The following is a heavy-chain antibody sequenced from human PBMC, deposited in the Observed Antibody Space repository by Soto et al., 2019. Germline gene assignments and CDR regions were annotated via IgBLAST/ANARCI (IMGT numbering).Heavy chain of an antibody. CDR2: IYYSGST. D-gene: IGHD3-16*01. V-gene: IGHV4-31*03. J-gene: IGHJ5*02. Sequence: NPSETLSLTCTVSGGSISSGGYYWSWIRQHPGKGLEWIGYIYYSGSTYYNPSLKSRVTISVDTSKNQFSLKLSSVTAADTAVYYCAKYYPGGGSVDPWGQGTLVTVSS. CDR3: AKYYPGGGSVDP. CDR1: GGSISSGGYY.